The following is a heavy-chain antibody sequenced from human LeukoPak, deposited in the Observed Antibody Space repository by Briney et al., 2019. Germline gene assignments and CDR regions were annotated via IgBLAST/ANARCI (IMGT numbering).Heavy chain of an antibody. Sequence: ASVKVSCKASGGTFSSYAISWVRQAPGQGLEWMGIINPSGGSTSYAQKFQGRVTMTRDMSTSTVYMELSSLRSEDTAVYYCARQTWIQLYYFDYWGQGTLVTVSS. CDR2: INPSGGST. D-gene: IGHD5-18*01. CDR3: ARQTWIQLYYFDY. CDR1: GGTFSSYA. J-gene: IGHJ4*02. V-gene: IGHV1-46*01.